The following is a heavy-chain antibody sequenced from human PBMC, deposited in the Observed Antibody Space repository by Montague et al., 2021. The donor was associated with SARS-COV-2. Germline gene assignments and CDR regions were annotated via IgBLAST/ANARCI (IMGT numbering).Heavy chain of an antibody. CDR2: IYWDGDQ. Sequence: PALVKPTQTLTLTCVFSGSSLNTDGVGVAWIRRPPGKALEWLALIYWDGDQRYSPSLKTRLTITKDTSKNRVVLTMTNLDPVDTATYYCARRYDFYRAEAFDVWGQGTMLTVSS. CDR1: GSSLNTDGVG. D-gene: IGHD3-3*01. V-gene: IGHV2-5*02. J-gene: IGHJ3*01. CDR3: ARRYDFYRAEAFDV.